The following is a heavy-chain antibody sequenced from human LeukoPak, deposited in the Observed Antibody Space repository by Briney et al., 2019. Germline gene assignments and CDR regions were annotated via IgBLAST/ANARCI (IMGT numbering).Heavy chain of an antibody. D-gene: IGHD3-16*01. Sequence: PGGSLRLSCAASGFTFSNAWMSWVRQAPGKGLEWVGRIKSKTDGGTTDYAAPVKGRFTISRDDSKNTLYLQMNSLKTEDTAVYYCTTVAKPSYVWGSYLPDYWGQGTLVTVSS. J-gene: IGHJ4*02. V-gene: IGHV3-15*01. CDR1: GFTFSNAW. CDR2: IKSKTDGGTT. CDR3: TTVAKPSYVWGSYLPDY.